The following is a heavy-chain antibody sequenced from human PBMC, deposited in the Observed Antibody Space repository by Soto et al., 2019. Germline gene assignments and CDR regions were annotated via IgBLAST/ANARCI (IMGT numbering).Heavy chain of an antibody. J-gene: IGHJ4*02. Sequence: QVHLVQSGAEVKKPGSSVKVSCKASGGAFTSYSFHWVRQAPGQGLEWMGGIIPMSGTTNYALKFQGRVTMPADVPTNTAYIELSSLRSEDTAIYYCARDNTGLDYWGQGTLVTVSS. V-gene: IGHV1-69*12. CDR3: ARDNTGLDY. D-gene: IGHD1-1*01. CDR1: GGAFTSYS. CDR2: IIPMSGTT.